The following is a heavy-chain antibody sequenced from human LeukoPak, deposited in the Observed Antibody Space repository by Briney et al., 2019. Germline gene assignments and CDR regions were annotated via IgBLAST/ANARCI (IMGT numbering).Heavy chain of an antibody. V-gene: IGHV3-23*01. CDR1: GFTFTTYA. J-gene: IGHJ5*02. Sequence: GGSLRLSCAASGFTFTTYAMSWVRQAPGKGLEWVSTISGSGGSTSYAASVKGRFTISRDNSKNTLYLQMNSLRAEDTDVYYCAKGGYNWFDPWGQGTLVTVSS. CDR3: AKGGYNWFDP. CDR2: ISGSGGST.